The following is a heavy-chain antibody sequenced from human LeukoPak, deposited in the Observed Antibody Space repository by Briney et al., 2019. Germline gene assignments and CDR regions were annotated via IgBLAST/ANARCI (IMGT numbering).Heavy chain of an antibody. CDR2: IKQDGSEK. Sequence: GGSLRLSCAASGFTFSSYWMSWVRQAPGKGLEWVANIKQDGSEKYYVDSVKGRFAISRDNAKNSLFLQMNSLRAEDTAVYYCARGPAAGNLLGYWGQGTLVTVSS. D-gene: IGHD6-19*01. J-gene: IGHJ4*02. CDR1: GFTFSSYW. CDR3: ARGPAAGNLLGY. V-gene: IGHV3-7*01.